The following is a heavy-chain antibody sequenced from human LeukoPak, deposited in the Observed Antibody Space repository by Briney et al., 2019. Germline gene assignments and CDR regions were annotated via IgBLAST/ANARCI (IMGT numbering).Heavy chain of an antibody. V-gene: IGHV4-34*01. CDR3: ARTNYYGSGNYRHFDY. D-gene: IGHD3-10*01. Sequence: SETLSLTCAVYGGSFSGYYWSWIRQPPGKGLEWIGEINHSGSTNYNPSLKSRVTISVDTSKNQFSLKLSSVTAADTAVYYCARTNYYGSGNYRHFDYWGQGTLVTVSS. CDR2: INHSGST. J-gene: IGHJ4*02. CDR1: GGSFSGYY.